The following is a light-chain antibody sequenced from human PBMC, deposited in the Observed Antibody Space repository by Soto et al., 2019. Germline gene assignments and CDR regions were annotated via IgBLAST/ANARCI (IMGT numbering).Light chain of an antibody. Sequence: LMTQSPATLSVSPGERATLSCRASQSVDISLAWYQQKPGQAPRLLVYGGSTRATGIPARFSGSGSGTDFTLTISSLQSEDFAVYYCQQYHKWPPYTFGQGTKLEIK. CDR3: QQYHKWPPYT. CDR1: QSVDIS. J-gene: IGKJ2*01. V-gene: IGKV3-15*01. CDR2: GGS.